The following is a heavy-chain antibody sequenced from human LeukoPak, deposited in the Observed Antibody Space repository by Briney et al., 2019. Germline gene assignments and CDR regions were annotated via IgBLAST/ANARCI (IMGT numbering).Heavy chain of an antibody. CDR1: GFPFSSYG. V-gene: IGHV3-33*01. D-gene: IGHD2-21*01. CDR3: ARDLSAAYDF. J-gene: IGHJ4*02. Sequence: SLRLSCAASGFPFSSYGMLWFRRAPGKGLVWVARLVYDERNDYANSVKVRFTIYRDNSKNTLYLQMDNLRVDDTAVYYCARDLSAAYDFWGQGILVTVSS. CDR2: LVYDERN.